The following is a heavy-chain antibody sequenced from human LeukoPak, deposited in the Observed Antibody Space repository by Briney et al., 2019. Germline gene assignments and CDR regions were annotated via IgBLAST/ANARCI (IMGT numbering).Heavy chain of an antibody. J-gene: IGHJ3*02. V-gene: IGHV3-7*01. CDR1: RFTFSTYW. Sequence: GGSLRLSCAASRFTFSTYWMSWVRQAPGKGLEWVANIKEDGSEKYYVDSVKGRFTISRDNAKNSLFLQMNSLRAEDTAVYYCARDAVHSGTGNTFDIWGQGTVVTVSS. CDR2: IKEDGSEK. D-gene: IGHD6-13*01. CDR3: ARDAVHSGTGNTFDI.